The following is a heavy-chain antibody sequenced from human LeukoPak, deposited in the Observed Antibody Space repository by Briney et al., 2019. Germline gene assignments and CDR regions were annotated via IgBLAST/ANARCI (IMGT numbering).Heavy chain of an antibody. Sequence: GGSLGLSCAASGFTFSSYGMHWVRQAPGKGLEWVAVISYDGSNKYYADSVKGRFTISRDNSKNTLYLQMNSLRAEDTAVYYCAKEGAGWNYYGSNWFDPWGQGTLVTVSS. J-gene: IGHJ5*02. CDR1: GFTFSSYG. CDR3: AKEGAGWNYYGSNWFDP. CDR2: ISYDGSNK. D-gene: IGHD3-10*01. V-gene: IGHV3-30*18.